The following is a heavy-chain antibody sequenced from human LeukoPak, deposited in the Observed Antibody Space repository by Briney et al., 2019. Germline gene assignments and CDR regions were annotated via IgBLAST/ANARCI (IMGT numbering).Heavy chain of an antibody. Sequence: GGSLRLSCAASGFTFSSYGMHWVRQAPGKGLEWVAVISHDGSNKYYADSVKGRFTISRDNSKNTLYLQMNSLRAEDTAVYYCAKDAVFQEWWPTDYFDYWGQGTLVTVSS. CDR2: ISHDGSNK. J-gene: IGHJ4*02. V-gene: IGHV3-30*18. CDR1: GFTFSSYG. D-gene: IGHD2-8*01. CDR3: AKDAVFQEWWPTDYFDY.